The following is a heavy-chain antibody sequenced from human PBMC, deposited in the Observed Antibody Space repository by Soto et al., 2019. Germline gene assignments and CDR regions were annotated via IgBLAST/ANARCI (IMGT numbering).Heavy chain of an antibody. J-gene: IGHJ6*02. CDR2: TYYRSKWYN. CDR3: ASFDSIAVAGRYYGMDV. Sequence: PSQTLSLTCAISGDSVSSNSAAWNWIRQSPSRGLEWLGRTYYRSKWYNDYAVSVKSRITINPDTSKNQFSLQLNSVTPEDTAFYYCASFDSIAVAGRYYGMDVWGQGTTVTVSS. V-gene: IGHV6-1*01. CDR1: GDSVSSNSAA. D-gene: IGHD6-19*01.